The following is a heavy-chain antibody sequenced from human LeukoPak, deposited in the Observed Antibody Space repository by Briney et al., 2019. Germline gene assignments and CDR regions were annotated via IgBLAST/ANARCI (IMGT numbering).Heavy chain of an antibody. Sequence: SETLSLTCSVSGGSLSTYYWSWIRQTPEKGLEWVGYIYYSGSTRNTNYNPSLKSRVTISLDTSKKQFSLKLTSVTAADTAVYYCARIPDRSGFYGYFDFWGQGSLVTVSS. CDR2: IYYSGST. D-gene: IGHD3-22*01. V-gene: IGHV4-59*01. CDR1: GGSLSTYY. CDR3: ARIPDRSGFYGYFDF. J-gene: IGHJ4*02.